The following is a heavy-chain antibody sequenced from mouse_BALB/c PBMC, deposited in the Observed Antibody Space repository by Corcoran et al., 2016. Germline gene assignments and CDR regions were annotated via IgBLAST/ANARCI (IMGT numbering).Heavy chain of an antibody. V-gene: IGHV14-3*02. Sequence: EVQLQQSGAELVKPGASVKLSCTASGFNIKDTYMHWVKQRPEQGLEWIGRIDPANGNTKYDPKFQGKATITADTSSNTAYLQLSSQTSEDTAGDYCANWDWYIDVWGAGTTVTVSS. CDR2: IDPANGNT. D-gene: IGHD4-1*01. CDR3: ANWDWYIDV. CDR1: GFNIKDTY. J-gene: IGHJ1*01.